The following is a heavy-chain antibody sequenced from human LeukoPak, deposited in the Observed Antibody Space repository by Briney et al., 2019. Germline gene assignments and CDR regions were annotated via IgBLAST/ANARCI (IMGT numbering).Heavy chain of an antibody. CDR3: ARDLSGPSVC. D-gene: IGHD2-15*01. CDR2: IRYDGSNK. CDR1: GFTFSSYG. V-gene: IGHV3-30*02. J-gene: IGHJ4*02. Sequence: SGGSLRLSCAGSGFTFSSYGMHWVCQAPGKGLEWVAFIRYDGSNKYYADSVKGRFTISRDNSKNTLYLQMNSLRAEDTAVYYCARDLSGPSVCWGQGTLVTVSS.